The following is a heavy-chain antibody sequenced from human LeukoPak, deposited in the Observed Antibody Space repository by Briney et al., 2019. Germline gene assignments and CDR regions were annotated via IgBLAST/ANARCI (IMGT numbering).Heavy chain of an antibody. D-gene: IGHD3-9*01. J-gene: IGHJ4*02. CDR2: INHSGST. Sequence: SETLSLTCAVYGGSFSGYYWSWIRQPPGKGLEWIGEINHSGSTNYNPSLKSRVTISVDTSKNQFSLKLSSVTAAATAVYYCASVGILTGYYRYFDYWGQGTLVTVSS. V-gene: IGHV4-34*01. CDR1: GGSFSGYY. CDR3: ASVGILTGYYRYFDY.